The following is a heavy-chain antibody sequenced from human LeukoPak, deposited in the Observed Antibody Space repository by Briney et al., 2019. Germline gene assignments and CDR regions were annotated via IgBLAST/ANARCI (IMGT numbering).Heavy chain of an antibody. CDR2: IASGGGANR. V-gene: IGHV3-48*03. J-gene: IGHJ6*02. Sequence: GGSLRLSCAASGFTLSSYEMNWVPQAPGKGLEWVSYIASGGGANRFYSESVKGRFTISRDNAKNSLYLHMNSLRAEDTGVYYCARTGTTTRGPAGLDVWGQGTTVTVSS. D-gene: IGHD2/OR15-2a*01. CDR1: GFTLSSYE. CDR3: ARTGTTTRGPAGLDV.